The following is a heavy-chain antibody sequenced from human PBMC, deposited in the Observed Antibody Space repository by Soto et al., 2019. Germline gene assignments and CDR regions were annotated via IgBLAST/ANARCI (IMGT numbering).Heavy chain of an antibody. Sequence: QVQLVQSGAEVKKPGSSVKVSCKASGSTFSCYAISWVRQAPGPGLEWMGGIIPIFGIANYAQKSQGRVPITADKSTSTAYMMLSSLRREDTAVYYCVRSTMVVRYSSGWYAYFDYWGQGTLVTVSS. CDR2: IIPIFGIA. D-gene: IGHD6-19*01. J-gene: IGHJ4*02. CDR1: GSTFSCYA. CDR3: VRSTMVVRYSSGWYAYFDY. V-gene: IGHV1-69*17.